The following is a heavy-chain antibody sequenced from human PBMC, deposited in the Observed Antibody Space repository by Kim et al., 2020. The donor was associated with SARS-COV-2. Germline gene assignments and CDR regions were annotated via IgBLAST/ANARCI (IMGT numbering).Heavy chain of an antibody. J-gene: IGHJ6*01. V-gene: IGHV4-34*01. CDR1: GGSFSGYY. CDR3: ARGLRYYGSGSSKYGMDV. CDR2: INHSGST. Sequence: SETLSLTCAVYGGSFSGYYWSWIRQPPGKGLEWIGEINHSGSTNYNPSLKSRVTISVDTSKNQFSLKLSSVTAADTAVYYCARGLRYYGSGSSKYGMDV. D-gene: IGHD3-10*01.